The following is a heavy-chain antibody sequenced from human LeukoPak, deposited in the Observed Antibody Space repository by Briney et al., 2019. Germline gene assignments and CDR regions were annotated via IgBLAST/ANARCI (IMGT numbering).Heavy chain of an antibody. J-gene: IGHJ4*02. Sequence: GGSLRLSCSASGFTFSRFAMTWVRQLPGKGLQRVSTISGNGQKTYYGDSVTGRFSVSRDNSNNILFLQMDSLRADDSALYYCAKDANYYDSSAFFIPFDSWGQGTLVTVSS. CDR2: ISGNGQKT. CDR1: GFTFSRFA. V-gene: IGHV3-23*01. D-gene: IGHD3-22*01. CDR3: AKDANYYDSSAFFIPFDS.